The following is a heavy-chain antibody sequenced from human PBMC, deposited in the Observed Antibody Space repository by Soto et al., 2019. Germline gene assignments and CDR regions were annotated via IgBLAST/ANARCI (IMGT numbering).Heavy chain of an antibody. D-gene: IGHD3-22*01. CDR3: ARDPSYYYDSSGFEGPGFDY. Sequence: GGSLRLSCAASGFTFSSYAMHWFRQAPGKGLEWVAVISYDGSNKYYADSVKGRFTISRDNSKNTLYLQMNSLRAEDTAVYYCARDPSYYYDSSGFEGPGFDYWGQGTLVTVPQ. V-gene: IGHV3-30-3*01. J-gene: IGHJ4*02. CDR2: ISYDGSNK. CDR1: GFTFSSYA.